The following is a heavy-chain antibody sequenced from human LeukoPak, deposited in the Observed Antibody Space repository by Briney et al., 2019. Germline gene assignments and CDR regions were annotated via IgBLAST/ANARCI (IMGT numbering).Heavy chain of an antibody. Sequence: ASVKVSCKASGYTFIGYYMYWVRQAPGQGLEWMGWINPNSGGTKYAQKFQGRVTMTRDTSISTVYMELSRLRSDDTAVYYCARVGQDWNTGGFDYWGQGTLVTVSS. CDR3: ARVGQDWNTGGFDY. CDR1: GYTFIGYY. CDR2: INPNSGGT. D-gene: IGHD1/OR15-1a*01. V-gene: IGHV1-2*02. J-gene: IGHJ4*02.